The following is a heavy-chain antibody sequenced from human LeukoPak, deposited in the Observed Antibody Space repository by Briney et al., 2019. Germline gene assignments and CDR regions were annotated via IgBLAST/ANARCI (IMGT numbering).Heavy chain of an antibody. J-gene: IGHJ4*02. CDR3: ARDRSYGSFDF. Sequence: GGSLRLSCAASGFNFSAYDMHWVRQLTGKGLEWVSAIGTIGDTYYTGAVKGRFSISRDNAKNALYLQMNSLTAEDTALYHCARDRSYGSFDFWGQGTLVTVSS. V-gene: IGHV3-13*01. CDR1: GFNFSAYD. CDR2: IGTIGDT. D-gene: IGHD5-18*01.